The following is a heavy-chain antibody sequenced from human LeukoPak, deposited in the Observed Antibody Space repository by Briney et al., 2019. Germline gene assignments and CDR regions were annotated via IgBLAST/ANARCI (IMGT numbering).Heavy chain of an antibody. J-gene: IGHJ6*03. CDR2: IYTSGST. V-gene: IGHV4-4*07. CDR3: AIQKYNDYYYYMDV. D-gene: IGHD1-1*01. CDR1: GGSISSYY. Sequence: SETLSLTCTVFGGSISSYYWSWIRQPAGKGLEWIGRIYTSGSTNYNPSLKSRVTMSVDTSKNQFSLKLSSVTAADTAVYYCAIQKYNDYYYYMDVWGKGTTVTVSS.